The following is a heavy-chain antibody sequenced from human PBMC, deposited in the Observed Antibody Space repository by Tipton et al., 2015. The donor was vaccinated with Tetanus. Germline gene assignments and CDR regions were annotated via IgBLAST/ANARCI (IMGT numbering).Heavy chain of an antibody. Sequence: TLSLTCTVSGGSISSGGYYWTWIRQHPGKGLEWIGNICHRGSTYYNPSLKSRVTISVDTSKNQFSLKLSSVTAADTAVYYCARDPAVLRFLEWLPDWYFALWGRGTLVTVSS. CDR3: ARDPAVLRFLEWLPDWYFAL. CDR2: ICHRGST. J-gene: IGHJ2*01. D-gene: IGHD3-3*01. V-gene: IGHV4-31*03. CDR1: GGSISSGGYY.